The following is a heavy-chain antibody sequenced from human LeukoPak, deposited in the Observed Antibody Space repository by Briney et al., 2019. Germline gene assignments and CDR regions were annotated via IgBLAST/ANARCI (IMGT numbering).Heavy chain of an antibody. CDR1: GGSISSSSYY. D-gene: IGHD3-22*01. Sequence: ETLSLTCTVSGGSISSSSYYWGWIRQPPGKGLEWIGSIYYSGSTYYNPSLKSRVTISVDTPKNQFSLKLSSVTAADTAVYYCASLYYYDSSGYYQPAYYYGMDVWGQGTTVTVSS. CDR3: ASLYYYDSSGYYQPAYYYGMDV. J-gene: IGHJ6*02. V-gene: IGHV4-39*01. CDR2: IYYSGST.